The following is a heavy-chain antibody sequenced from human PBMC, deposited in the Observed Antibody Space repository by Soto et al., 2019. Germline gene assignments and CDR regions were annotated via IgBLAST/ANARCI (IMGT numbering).Heavy chain of an antibody. D-gene: IGHD2-15*01. CDR3: ARVNVVVVAATREYYFDY. CDR1: GYTFAGYY. Sequence: ASVKVSCKASGYTFAGYYMHWVRQAPGQGLEWMGWINPNSGGTNYAQKFQGRVTMTRDTSISTAYMELSRLRSDDTAVYYCARVNVVVVAATREYYFDYWGQGTLVTVSS. CDR2: INPNSGGT. J-gene: IGHJ4*02. V-gene: IGHV1-2*02.